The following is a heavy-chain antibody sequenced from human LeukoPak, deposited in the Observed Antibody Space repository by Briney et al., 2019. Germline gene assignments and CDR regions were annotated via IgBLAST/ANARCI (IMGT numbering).Heavy chain of an antibody. CDR1: GYTFTGYY. V-gene: IGHV1-2*06. J-gene: IGHJ4*02. Sequence: ASVKVSCKASGYTFTGYYMHWVRQAPGQGLEWMGRTNPNSGGTNYAQRFQGRVTMTRDTSISTAYMELSRLRSDDTAVYYCARIYKKYYYDSSGYYSYWGQGTLVTVSS. CDR3: ARIYKKYYYDSSGYYSY. CDR2: TNPNSGGT. D-gene: IGHD3-22*01.